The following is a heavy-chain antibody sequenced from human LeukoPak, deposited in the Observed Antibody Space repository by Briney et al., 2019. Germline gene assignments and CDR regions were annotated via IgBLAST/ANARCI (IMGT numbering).Heavy chain of an antibody. Sequence: SETLSLTCTVSGGSISRDYWSWIRQPPGKGLEWIGYIYYTGSTNYNPSLKSRVTISVDTSKNQFSLKLSSVTAADTAVYYCASRGVGAFDIWGQGTMVTVSS. CDR2: IYYTGST. V-gene: IGHV4-59*01. D-gene: IGHD3-10*01. CDR1: GGSISRDY. CDR3: ASRGVGAFDI. J-gene: IGHJ3*02.